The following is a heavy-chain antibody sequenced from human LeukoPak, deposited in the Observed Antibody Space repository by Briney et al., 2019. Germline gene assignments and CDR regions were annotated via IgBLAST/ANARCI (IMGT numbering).Heavy chain of an antibody. V-gene: IGHV4-59*08. D-gene: IGHD3-22*01. CDR2: IYYSGST. Sequence: SETLSLTCTVSGGSISNYYWSWIRQPPGKGQEWIGYIYYSGSTNYNPSLKSRVTISVDTSKNQLSLKLSSVTAADTAVYYCARGAQWLDYWGQGTLVTVSS. J-gene: IGHJ4*02. CDR3: ARGAQWLDY. CDR1: GGSISNYY.